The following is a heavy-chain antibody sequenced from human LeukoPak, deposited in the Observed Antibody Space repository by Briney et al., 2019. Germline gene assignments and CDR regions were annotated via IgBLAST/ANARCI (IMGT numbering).Heavy chain of an antibody. D-gene: IGHD2-15*01. CDR1: GYTFTSYA. CDR3: AIWYCSGGRCYSNARKFDY. CDR2: INTNTGNP. J-gene: IGHJ4*02. Sequence: ASVKVSCKASGYTFTSYAMNWVRQAPGQGLEWMGWINTNTGNPTYAQGFTGRFVFPLDTSVSTAYVQISSLKAEDTAVYYCAIWYCSGGRCYSNARKFDYWGQGTLVTVSS. V-gene: IGHV7-4-1*02.